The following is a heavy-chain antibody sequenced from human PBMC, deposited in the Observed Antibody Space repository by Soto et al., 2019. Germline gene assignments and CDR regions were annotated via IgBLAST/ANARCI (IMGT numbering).Heavy chain of an antibody. D-gene: IGHD1-26*01. J-gene: IGHJ4*02. CDR2: ISSKGDGT. V-gene: IGHV3-64D*08. Sequence: PGGSLRLSCSASGFTLSSYVMCWVRQAPGKGLEYVSAISSKGDGTYYSDSVKGRFTISRDTSKNTLYFQLSNLRAEDTAVYYCVKAPPFARWSLKIYFESWGQGTLVTXSS. CDR1: GFTLSSYV. CDR3: VKAPPFARWSLKIYFES.